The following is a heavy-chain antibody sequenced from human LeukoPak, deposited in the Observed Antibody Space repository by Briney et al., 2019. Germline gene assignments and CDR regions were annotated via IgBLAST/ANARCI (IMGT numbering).Heavy chain of an antibody. D-gene: IGHD4-17*01. J-gene: IGHJ3*02. CDR3: ASDGDYEGNAFDI. CDR1: GGSISSYY. V-gene: IGHV4-59*08. Sequence: TSETLSLTCTVSGGSISSYYWSWIRQPPGKGLEWIGYIYYSGSANYNPSLKSRVTISVDTSKNQFSLKLSSVTAADTAVYYCASDGDYEGNAFDIWGQGTMVTVSS. CDR2: IYYSGSA.